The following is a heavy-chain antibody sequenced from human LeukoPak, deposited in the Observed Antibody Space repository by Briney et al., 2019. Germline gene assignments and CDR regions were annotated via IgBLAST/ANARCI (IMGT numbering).Heavy chain of an antibody. J-gene: IGHJ4*02. CDR3: AKGKASGWYIVDY. V-gene: IGHV3-30*04. Sequence: GGSLRLSCTASGFTFGDYAMSWFRQAPGKGLEWVAVISYDGSNKYYADSVKGRFTISRDNSKNTLYLQMNSLRAEDTAVYYCAKGKASGWYIVDYWGQGTLVTVSS. D-gene: IGHD6-19*01. CDR1: GFTFGDYA. CDR2: ISYDGSNK.